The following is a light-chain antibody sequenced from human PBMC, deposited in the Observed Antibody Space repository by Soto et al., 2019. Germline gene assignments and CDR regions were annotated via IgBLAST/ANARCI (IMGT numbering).Light chain of an antibody. J-gene: IGKJ5*01. Sequence: DIQMTQSASTLAAAVGDRFTITCRASQSIRSLLAWYQQKPGKAPKVLIYDASSLGSGVPSRFSGSGSGTEFTLTISSLQPDDFATYFCHQYQTYSPFGQRTRLEIK. CDR2: DAS. CDR1: QSIRSL. CDR3: HQYQTYSP. V-gene: IGKV1-5*01.